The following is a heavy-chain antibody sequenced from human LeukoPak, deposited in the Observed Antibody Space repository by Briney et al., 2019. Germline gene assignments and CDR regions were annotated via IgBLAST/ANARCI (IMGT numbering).Heavy chain of an antibody. CDR2: IYYSGST. J-gene: IGHJ4*02. V-gene: IGHV4-59*01. CDR1: GDSISSYY. D-gene: IGHD6-19*01. Sequence: SETLSLTCTVSGDSISSYYWNWIRQPPGKGLEWIGYIYYSGSTKYNASLKSRVTISLDTSNNQFSLKLRSMTAADTAVYYCARSYSSGPFDLWGQGTLDIASS. CDR3: ARSYSSGPFDL.